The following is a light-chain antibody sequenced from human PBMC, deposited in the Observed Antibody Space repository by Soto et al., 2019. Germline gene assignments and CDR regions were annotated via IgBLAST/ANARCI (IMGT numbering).Light chain of an antibody. J-gene: IGLJ1*01. Sequence: QSVLTQPPSASGCPGQSVAISRTGTSSDVGGYNYVSWYKQHPGKAPKLMIYEVNKRPSGVPDRFSGSKSGNTASLTVSGLQAEDEADYYCSSYAGSRNVFGTGNKVTVL. CDR1: SSDVGGYNY. V-gene: IGLV2-8*01. CDR2: EVN. CDR3: SSYAGSRNV.